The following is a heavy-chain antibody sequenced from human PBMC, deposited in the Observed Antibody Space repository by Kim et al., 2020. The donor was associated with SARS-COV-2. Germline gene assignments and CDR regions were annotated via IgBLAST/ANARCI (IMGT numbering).Heavy chain of an antibody. D-gene: IGHD6-19*01. Sequence: SVKVSCKASGGTFSSYAISWVRQAPGQGLEWMGGIIPIFGTANYAQKFQGRVTITADESTSTAYMELSSLRSEDTAVYYCAIYSSGGIFYLDYWGQGTLVTVSS. CDR1: GGTFSSYA. CDR3: AIYSSGGIFYLDY. CDR2: IIPIFGTA. V-gene: IGHV1-69*13. J-gene: IGHJ4*02.